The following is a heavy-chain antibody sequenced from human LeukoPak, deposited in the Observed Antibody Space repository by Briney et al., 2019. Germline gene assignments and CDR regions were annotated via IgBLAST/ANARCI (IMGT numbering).Heavy chain of an antibody. J-gene: IGHJ4*02. CDR2: IYYSGST. V-gene: IGHV4-59*01. CDR1: GGSISSYY. D-gene: IGHD3-10*01. CDR3: ARVSGSGTKGGYFEY. Sequence: PSETLSLTCTVSGGSISSYYWSWIREPPGEGLEWIAYIYYSGSTNYNSSLKSRLTISVDTSKNQFSLKLTSVTAADTAVYYCARVSGSGTKGGYFEYWGQGTLVTVSS.